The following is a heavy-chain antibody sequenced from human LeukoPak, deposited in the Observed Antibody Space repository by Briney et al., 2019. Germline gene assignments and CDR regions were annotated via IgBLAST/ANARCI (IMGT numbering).Heavy chain of an antibody. CDR2: IIPIFGTA. Sequence: SVKVSCKASGGTFSSYAISWVRRAPGQGLEWMGGIIPIFGTANYAQKFQGRVTITADESTSTAYMELSSLRSEDTAVYYCARDDRNVLLWFGELPYYYGMDVWGQGTTVTVSS. CDR1: GGTFSSYA. J-gene: IGHJ6*02. V-gene: IGHV1-69*13. CDR3: ARDDRNVLLWFGELPYYYGMDV. D-gene: IGHD3-10*01.